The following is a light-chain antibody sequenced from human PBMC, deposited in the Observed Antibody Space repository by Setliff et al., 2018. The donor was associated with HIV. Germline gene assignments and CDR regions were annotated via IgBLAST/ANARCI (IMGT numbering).Light chain of an antibody. V-gene: IGLV2-14*03. J-gene: IGLJ1*01. CDR3: SSYTSTSTLCV. CDR2: DVS. CDR1: RSDVGGYNY. Sequence: QSALAQAVSVSGSPGQSITMSCTGTRSDVGGYNYVSWYQQHPGKAPKLMIYDVSNRPSGVSNRFSGSKSGNTASLTISGLQAEDEADYYCSSYTSTSTLCVFGTGTKVTVL.